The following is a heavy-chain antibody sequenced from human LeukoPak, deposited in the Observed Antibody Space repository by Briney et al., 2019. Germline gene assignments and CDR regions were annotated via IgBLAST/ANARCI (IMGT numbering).Heavy chain of an antibody. J-gene: IGHJ5*02. V-gene: IGHV1-8*01. CDR1: GYTFTSYD. CDR3: ARAQLSIVLLWFGESNIHWFDP. Sequence: ASVRVSCKASGYTFTSYDINWVRQATGQGLEWMGWMNPNSGNTGYAQKFQGRVTMTRNTSISTAYMELSSLRSEDTAVYYCARAQLSIVLLWFGESNIHWFDPWGQGTLVTVSS. CDR2: MNPNSGNT. D-gene: IGHD3-10*01.